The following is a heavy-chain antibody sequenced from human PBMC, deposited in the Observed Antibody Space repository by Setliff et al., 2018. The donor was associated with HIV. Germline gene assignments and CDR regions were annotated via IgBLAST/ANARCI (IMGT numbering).Heavy chain of an antibody. D-gene: IGHD6-19*01. V-gene: IGHV1-69*13. CDR3: ARDGLLVAGIRFDY. J-gene: IGHJ4*01. CDR2: IIPIFGTT. Sequence: SVKVSCKTSGRSFSSYAVSWVRQAPGQGLEWMGEIIPIFGTTNYAQKFQGRVTITADESASTVYMELSSLRSEDTALYYCARDGLLVAGIRFDYWGQGTLVTVSS. CDR1: GRSFSSYA.